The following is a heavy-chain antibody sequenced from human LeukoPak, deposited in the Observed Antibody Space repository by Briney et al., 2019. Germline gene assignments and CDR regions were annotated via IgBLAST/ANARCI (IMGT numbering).Heavy chain of an antibody. V-gene: IGHV4-34*01. CDR2: INHSGST. Sequence: SETLSLTCAVYGGSFSGYYWGWIRQPPGKWLEWIGEINHSGSTNYNPSLKSRFTISGDTSKNQFSSKLSSVTAADTAVYYCARDSNGGVWGSYRLNWFDPWGQGTLVTVSS. CDR1: GGSFSGYY. D-gene: IGHD3-16*02. J-gene: IGHJ5*02. CDR3: ARDSNGGVWGSYRLNWFDP.